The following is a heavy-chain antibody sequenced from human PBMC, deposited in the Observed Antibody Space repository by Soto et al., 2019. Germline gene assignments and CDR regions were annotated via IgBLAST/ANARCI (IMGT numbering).Heavy chain of an antibody. CDR3: AGEELNCGGDCFAF. V-gene: IGHV3-48*03. Sequence: EVQLVESGGDLVQPGRSLRLSCAASGFTFSSYEFNWVRQAPGKGLEWISYIGTSSTNIYYADSVKGRFTSSRDNGKNALDLQMNSLRAEDTAIYYCAGEELNCGGDCFAFWGQGTLVTVSS. CDR1: GFTFSSYE. D-gene: IGHD2-21*01. J-gene: IGHJ4*02. CDR2: IGTSSTNI.